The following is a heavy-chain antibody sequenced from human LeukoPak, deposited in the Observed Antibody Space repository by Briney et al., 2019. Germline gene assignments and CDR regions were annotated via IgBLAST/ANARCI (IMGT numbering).Heavy chain of an antibody. CDR1: GFTFSHYG. D-gene: IGHD3-16*01. V-gene: IGHV3-33*01. CDR2: IWHDGNNK. Sequence: GGSLRLSCAASGFTFSHYGMQWVRQAPGKGLEWVAVIWHDGNNKYYADSVKGRFTISRDNSKNTMWLQMNSLRAEDTAVYYCGRYDGYAYLHYWGQGALVTASS. J-gene: IGHJ4*02. CDR3: GRYDGYAYLHY.